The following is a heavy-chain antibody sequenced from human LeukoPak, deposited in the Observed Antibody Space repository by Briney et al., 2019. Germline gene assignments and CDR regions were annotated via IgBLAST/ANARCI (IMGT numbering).Heavy chain of an antibody. CDR1: GGSITSSNFY. J-gene: IGHJ4*02. Sequence: SETLSLTCTVSGGSITSSNFYWGWIRQPPGKGLEWIGSIFYTGNTYYQPSLRGRLSISLDTSKNLFSLRLNSVTAADTAVYYCARNYYDGSGSYIDQFYFDSWGQGTLVTVSS. CDR3: ARNYYDGSGSYIDQFYFDS. V-gene: IGHV4-39*07. CDR2: IFYTGNT. D-gene: IGHD3-22*01.